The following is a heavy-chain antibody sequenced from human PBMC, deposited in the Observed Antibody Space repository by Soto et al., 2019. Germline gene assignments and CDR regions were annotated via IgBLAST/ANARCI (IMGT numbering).Heavy chain of an antibody. J-gene: IGHJ3*02. CDR2: TYYRSKWYN. D-gene: IGHD2-2*01. CDR3: AKERSNCSSTSCYDAFDI. Sequence: PSQTLSLTCAISGDSVSSHSAAWNWIRQSPSRGLEWLGRTYYRSKWYNDYAVSVKSRITINPDTSKNQFSLQLNSVTPEDTAVYYCAKERSNCSSTSCYDAFDIWGQGTMVTVSS. CDR1: GDSVSSHSAA. V-gene: IGHV6-1*01.